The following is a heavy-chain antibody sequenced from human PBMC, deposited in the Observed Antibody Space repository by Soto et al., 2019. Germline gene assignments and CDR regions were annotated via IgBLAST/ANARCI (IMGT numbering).Heavy chain of an antibody. V-gene: IGHV3-48*02. D-gene: IGHD5-12*01. CDR2: ISSSNVI. CDR1: GFTFSSYS. J-gene: IGHJ4*02. Sequence: PGGSLRLSCVASGFTFSSYSMNWVRQAPGQGLEWVSYISSSNVIYYADSVKGRFTISRDNAKNSLYLQMNSLRDEDTAVYYCTTSVGASGYEFYWGQGTLVTVSS. CDR3: TTSVGASGYEFY.